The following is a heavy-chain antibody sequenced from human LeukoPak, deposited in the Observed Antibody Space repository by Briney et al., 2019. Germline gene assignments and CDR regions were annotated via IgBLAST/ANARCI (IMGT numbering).Heavy chain of an antibody. CDR1: GFTFSNAW. CDR2: IKSKTDGGTT. J-gene: IGHJ6*02. Sequence: GGSLRLSCAASGFTFSNAWMSWVRQVPGKGLEWVGRIKSKTDGGTTDYAAPVKGRFTISRDDSKNTLYLQMNSLKTEDTAVYYCTTESGIPHSTYYHYGMDVWGQGTTVTVSS. D-gene: IGHD5-18*01. CDR3: TTESGIPHSTYYHYGMDV. V-gene: IGHV3-15*01.